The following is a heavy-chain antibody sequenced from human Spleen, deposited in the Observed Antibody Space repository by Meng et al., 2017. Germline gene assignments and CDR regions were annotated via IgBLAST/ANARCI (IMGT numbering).Heavy chain of an antibody. D-gene: IGHD3-22*01. Sequence: ASVKVSCKASGYTFTSYGISWVRQAPGQGLEWMGWISAYNGNTNYAQKFQGRVTITRDTSISTAYMELSRLRSDDTAVYYCARDLLSYYYDSSGYSGMDVWGQGTTVTVSS. CDR1: GYTFTSYG. J-gene: IGHJ6*02. CDR2: ISAYNGNT. V-gene: IGHV1-18*01. CDR3: ARDLLSYYYDSSGYSGMDV.